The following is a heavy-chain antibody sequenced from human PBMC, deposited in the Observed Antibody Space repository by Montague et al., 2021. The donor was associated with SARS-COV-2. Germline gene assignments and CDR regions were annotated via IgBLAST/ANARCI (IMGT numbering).Heavy chain of an antibody. CDR2: IYHSGST. J-gene: IGHJ4*02. V-gene: IGHV4-4*02. Sequence: SETLSLTCAVSGGSISSGNWWSWVRQPPGKGLEWIGEIYHSGSTNYNPSLKSRATISLDKSKNPFSLNLSSATAADTAVYYCARFFSSWTDWGQGTLVTVSS. CDR1: GGSISSGNW. D-gene: IGHD6-13*01. CDR3: ARFFSSWTD.